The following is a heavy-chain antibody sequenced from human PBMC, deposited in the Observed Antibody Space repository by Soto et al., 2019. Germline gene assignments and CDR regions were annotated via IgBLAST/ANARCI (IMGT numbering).Heavy chain of an antibody. CDR1: GYTFTGYY. D-gene: IGHD2-15*01. CDR2: INPNSGGT. Sequence: QVQLVQSGAEVKKPGASVKVSCKASGYTFTGYYIHWVRQAPGQGLEWMGWINPNSGGTNYAQKFQGWVTMTRDTSISTAYMELSRLTSDDTAVYYCETACSDGYNCLDYWGQGTLVTVSS. J-gene: IGHJ4*02. V-gene: IGHV1-2*04. CDR3: ETACSDGYNCLDY.